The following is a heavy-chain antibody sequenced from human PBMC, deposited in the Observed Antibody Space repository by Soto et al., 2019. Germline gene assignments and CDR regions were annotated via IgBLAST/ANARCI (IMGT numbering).Heavy chain of an antibody. CDR1: GVTFSSYA. J-gene: IGHJ6*02. V-gene: IGHV3-30-3*01. Sequence: QVQLVESGGGVVQPGRSLRLSCAASGVTFSSYAMHWVRQAPGKGLEWVAVISYDGSNKYYVDSVKGRFTISRDNSKNTLDLQMNSMRAEDTAVYYCARDQGSRLYYYCGMDVWGQGTTVTVSS. CDR3: ARDQGSRLYYYCGMDV. CDR2: ISYDGSNK. D-gene: IGHD3-10*01.